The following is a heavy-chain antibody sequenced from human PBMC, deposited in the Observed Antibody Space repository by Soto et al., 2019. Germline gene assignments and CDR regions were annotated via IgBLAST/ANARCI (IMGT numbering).Heavy chain of an antibody. CDR2: ISAYNGNT. CDR3: ARDPPAVAGVSYGMDV. V-gene: IGHV1-18*01. CDR1: GYTFTSYG. Sequence: QVQLVQSGAEVKKPGASVKVSCKASGYTFTSYGISWVRQAPGQGLEWMGWISAYNGNTNYAQKLQGRVTMTTDTSTSTAYMEPRSLRSDDTAVYYCARDPPAVAGVSYGMDVWGQGTTVTVSS. D-gene: IGHD6-19*01. J-gene: IGHJ6*02.